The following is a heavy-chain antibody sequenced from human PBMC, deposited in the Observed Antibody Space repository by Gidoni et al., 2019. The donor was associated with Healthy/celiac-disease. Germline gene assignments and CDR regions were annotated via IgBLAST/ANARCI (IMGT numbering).Heavy chain of an antibody. Sequence: QVQLQESGPGLVKPSGTLSLTCAVSGGSIRSSNWWSWVRQPPGKGLEWIGEIYHSGSTHYNPSLKSRVTISVDKSKNQFSLKLSSVTAADTAVYYCAREGAGRSYYYFDYWGQGTLVTVSS. CDR2: IYHSGST. D-gene: IGHD1-26*01. J-gene: IGHJ4*02. CDR3: AREGAGRSYYYFDY. CDR1: GGSIRSSNW. V-gene: IGHV4-4*02.